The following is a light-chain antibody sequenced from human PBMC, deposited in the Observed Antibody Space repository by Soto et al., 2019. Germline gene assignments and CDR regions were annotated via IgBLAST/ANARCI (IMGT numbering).Light chain of an antibody. V-gene: IGLV2-14*01. CDR1: SSDVGDYHY. J-gene: IGLJ2*01. CDR2: GVS. CDR3: SSYTSTNTLV. Sequence: QSALTQPASVSGSPGQSITISCTGTSSDVGDYHYVSWYQQHPGKAPKLIIYGVSNRPSGIPNRFSGSKSGNTASLTISGLQAEDEADYYCSSYTSTNTLVFGGGTKLTVL.